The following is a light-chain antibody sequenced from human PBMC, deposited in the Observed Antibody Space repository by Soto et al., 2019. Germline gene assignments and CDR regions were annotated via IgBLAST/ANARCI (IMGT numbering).Light chain of an antibody. CDR2: GNS. J-gene: IGLJ2*01. CDR3: QSYDSSLSGSV. V-gene: IGLV1-40*01. Sequence: QSVLTQPPSVSGAPGQRVTISCTGSSSNIGAGYDVHWYQQLPGTAPKLLIYGNSNRPSGVPDRFSGSKSGTSASLAITGLQAEDEADYYCQSYDSSLSGSVFGGGTKRTGL. CDR1: SSNIGAGYD.